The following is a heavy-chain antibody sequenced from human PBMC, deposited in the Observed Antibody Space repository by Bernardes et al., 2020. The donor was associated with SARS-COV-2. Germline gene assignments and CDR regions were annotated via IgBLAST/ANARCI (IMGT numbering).Heavy chain of an antibody. J-gene: IGHJ6*02. Sequence: SETLSLTCGVYGGSFSGYYWNWIRQPPGKGLGGIGEISHSGSTNYNPSLKSRVTTSVDTSKNQFSLKLSSVTAADTAVYYCARGGTLELRYYYGMDVWGQGTTVTVSS. CDR3: ARGGTLELRYYYGMDV. CDR2: ISHSGST. V-gene: IGHV4-34*01. D-gene: IGHD1-7*01. CDR1: GGSFSGYY.